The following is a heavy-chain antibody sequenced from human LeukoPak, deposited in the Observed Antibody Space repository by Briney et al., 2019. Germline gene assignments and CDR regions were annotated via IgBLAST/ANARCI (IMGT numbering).Heavy chain of an antibody. V-gene: IGHV4-59*08. D-gene: IGHD6-19*01. CDR1: GCSISRYS. CDR3: ASYIRGAVAFDY. CDR2: IHYSGIT. J-gene: IGHJ4*02. Sequence: PSESLSLTCTVSGCSISRYSWSWIRQPPGKGLEWVGSIHYSGITNYNPSLKSRVTISVDTSKNQFSLKLRSVTAADTAVYYCASYIRGAVAFDYWGQGTLVTVSS.